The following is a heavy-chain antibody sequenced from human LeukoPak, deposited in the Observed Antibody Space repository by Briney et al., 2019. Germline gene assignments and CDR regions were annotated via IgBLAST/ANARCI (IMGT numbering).Heavy chain of an antibody. D-gene: IGHD1-7*01. CDR1: TFTFSTSA. J-gene: IGHJ4*02. CDR3: ARGSRGNYDY. CDR2: ISDDAKYI. Sequence: PGGSLRLSCVASTFTFSTSAMSWVRQAPGKGLEWVSAISDDAKYIYYADSVKGRFTISRDNAKNTLYLQMNSLRAEDTAVYYCARGSRGNYDYWGQGTLVTVSS. V-gene: IGHV3-23*01.